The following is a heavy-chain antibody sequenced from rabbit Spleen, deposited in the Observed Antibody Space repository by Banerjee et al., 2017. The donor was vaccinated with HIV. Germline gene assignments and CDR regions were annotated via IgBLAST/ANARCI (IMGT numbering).Heavy chain of an antibody. CDR2: IDPVFGIT. D-gene: IGHD8-1*01. V-gene: IGHV1S45*01. J-gene: IGHJ6*01. CDR1: GFSFSSSYY. CDR3: ARDGAGGSYFAL. Sequence: QEQLKESGGGLVKPGASLTLTCTGSGFSFSSSYYMNWVRQAPGKGLEWIGYIDPVFGITYYANWVNGRFSISRENAQNTVFLQMTSLTAADTATYFCARDGAGGSYFALWGPGTLVTVS.